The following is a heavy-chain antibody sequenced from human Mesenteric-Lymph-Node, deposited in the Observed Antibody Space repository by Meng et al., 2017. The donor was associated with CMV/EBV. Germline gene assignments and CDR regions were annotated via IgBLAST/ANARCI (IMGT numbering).Heavy chain of an antibody. J-gene: IGHJ4*02. CDR1: FSSYA. D-gene: IGHD2-2*01. CDR2: IIPIFGTA. CDR3: ARGGGGYCSSTSCYRFDY. V-gene: IGHV1-69*01. Sequence: FSSYAISWVRQAPGQGLEWMGGIIPIFGTANYAQKFQGRVTITADESTSTAYMELSSLRSEDTAVYSCARGGGGYCSSTSCYRFDYWGQGTLVTVSS.